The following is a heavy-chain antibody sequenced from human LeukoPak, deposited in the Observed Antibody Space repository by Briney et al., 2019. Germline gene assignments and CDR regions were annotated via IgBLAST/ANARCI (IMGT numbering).Heavy chain of an antibody. J-gene: IGHJ3*02. D-gene: IGHD2/OR15-2a*01. CDR3: ARIGARAVENINLIHAFDI. Sequence: SETLSLTCTVSGDSISSGAYYWTWIRQLPGKALEWIGYINYSVETLYNPSLRSRLSTSADTSQNQVSLRLSSVTAADTAVYYCARIGARAVENINLIHAFDIWGPGTMVTVSS. CDR2: INYSVET. CDR1: GDSISSGAYY. V-gene: IGHV4-31*03.